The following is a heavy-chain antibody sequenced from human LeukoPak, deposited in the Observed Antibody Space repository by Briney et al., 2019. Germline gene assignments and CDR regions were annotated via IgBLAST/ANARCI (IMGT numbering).Heavy chain of an antibody. Sequence: PGRSLRLSCAASGFTFSSYGMHWVRQAPGKGLEWVAVISYDGSNKYYADSVKGRFTISRDNSKNTLYLQMNSLRAEDTAVYYCAREKWLRPFDYWGQGTLVTVSS. CDR3: AREKWLRPFDY. D-gene: IGHD5-12*01. CDR1: GFTFSSYG. J-gene: IGHJ4*02. V-gene: IGHV3-30*03. CDR2: ISYDGSNK.